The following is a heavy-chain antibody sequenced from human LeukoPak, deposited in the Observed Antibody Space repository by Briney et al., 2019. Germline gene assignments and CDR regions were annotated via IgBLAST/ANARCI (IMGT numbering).Heavy chain of an antibody. J-gene: IGHJ5*02. CDR2: ISAYNGNT. D-gene: IGHD2-2*02. CDR1: GYTFTSYG. V-gene: IGHV1-18*01. Sequence: GASVKVSCKASGYTFTSYGIGWVRQAPGQGLEWMGWISAYNGNTNYAQKLQGRVTMTTDTSTSTAYMELRSLRSDDTAVYYCARRYCSSTSCYRFDPWGQGTLVTVSS. CDR3: ARRYCSSTSCYRFDP.